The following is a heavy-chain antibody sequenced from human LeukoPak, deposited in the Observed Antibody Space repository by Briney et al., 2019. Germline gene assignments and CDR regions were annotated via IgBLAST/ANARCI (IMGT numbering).Heavy chain of an antibody. D-gene: IGHD3-10*02. Sequence: GGFLRLSCTASGFSFHSYWMTWVRQAPGKGLEWVANIKQDGSEIYYVDSLKGRFAISRDNAKNSLYLQMNSLRAEDTAVYYCAEPGITMIGGVWGKGTTVTISS. CDR2: IKQDGSEI. CDR3: AEPGITMIGGV. J-gene: IGHJ6*04. V-gene: IGHV3-7*01. CDR1: GFSFHSYW.